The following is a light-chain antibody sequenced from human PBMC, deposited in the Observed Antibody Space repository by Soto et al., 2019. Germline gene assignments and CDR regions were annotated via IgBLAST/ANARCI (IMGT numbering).Light chain of an antibody. J-gene: IGLJ1*01. Sequence: QSALTQPRSVSGSPGQSVTISCTGTSSDFGGYNYVSWYQQHPGKAPKLMIYDVSKRPSGVPDLFSGSKSGNTASLTISGLQAEDEADYYCCSYAGSYTHVFGTGTKLTVL. CDR3: CSYAGSYTHV. CDR1: SSDFGGYNY. CDR2: DVS. V-gene: IGLV2-11*01.